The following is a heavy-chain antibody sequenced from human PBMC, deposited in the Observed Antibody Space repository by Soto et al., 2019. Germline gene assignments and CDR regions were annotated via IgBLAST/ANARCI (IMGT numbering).Heavy chain of an antibody. V-gene: IGHV4-61*01. CDR2: IYYSGST. Sequence: QVQLQESGPGLVKPSETLSLTCTVSGGSVSSGFYYWSWIRQPPGKGLEWIGYIYYSGSTNYTPPLKGRVTISGDTSKNQFPQRRGSVAAADPAVYYGARGASPTVITGPYLASWGQGTLVTVSS. D-gene: IGHD4-17*01. CDR1: GGSVSSGFYY. J-gene: IGHJ4*02. CDR3: ARGASPTVITGPYLAS.